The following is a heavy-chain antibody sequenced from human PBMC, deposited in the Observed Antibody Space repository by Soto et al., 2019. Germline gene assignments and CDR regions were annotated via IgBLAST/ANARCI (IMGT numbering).Heavy chain of an antibody. J-gene: IGHJ4*02. CDR3: ARAVGGPTSNLDY. CDR2: INAGNGNT. D-gene: IGHD3-16*01. V-gene: IGHV1-3*05. Sequence: QVQLVQSGAEEKKPGASVKVSCKASGYTFTSYAMHWVRQAPGQRLEGMGWINAGNGNTKYSQKFQGRVTITRDTSASTAYMELTSLRSEDTAVYYCARAVGGPTSNLDYWGQGTLVSFSS. CDR1: GYTFTSYA.